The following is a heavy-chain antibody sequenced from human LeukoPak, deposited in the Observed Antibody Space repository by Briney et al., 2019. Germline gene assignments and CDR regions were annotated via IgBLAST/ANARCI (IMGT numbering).Heavy chain of an antibody. J-gene: IGHJ4*02. V-gene: IGHV3-23*01. CDR1: GFTFSSYA. CDR2: ISGSGGST. D-gene: IGHD1-1*01. CDR3: ARNPSSSLEF. Sequence: GGSLRLSCAASGFTFSSYAMSWVRQAPGKGLEWVSAISGSGGSTYYADSVKGRFTISRDNAKNTLYLQMNSLRAEDTAVYYCARNPSSSLEFWGQGTLVTVSS.